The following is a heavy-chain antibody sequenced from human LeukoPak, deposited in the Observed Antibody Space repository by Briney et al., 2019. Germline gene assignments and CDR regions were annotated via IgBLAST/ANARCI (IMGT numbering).Heavy chain of an antibody. V-gene: IGHV3-43*02. CDR1: GFTFKTYA. CDR3: AKDNQRGGFQH. Sequence: WRSLRLSCSASGFTFKTYAMSWVRQAPGKGLEWVSLISGDGATTYYADSVKGRFNISRDNSKSSLYLQMNSLRSEDSALYYCAKDNQRGGFQHWGQGTLVTVSS. J-gene: IGHJ1*01. D-gene: IGHD3-16*01. CDR2: ISGDGATT.